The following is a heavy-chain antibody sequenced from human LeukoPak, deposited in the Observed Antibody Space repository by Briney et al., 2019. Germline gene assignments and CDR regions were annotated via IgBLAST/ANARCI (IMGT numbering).Heavy chain of an antibody. J-gene: IGHJ2*01. Sequence: SETLSLTCTVSGGSISSYYWSWIRQPPGKGLEWIGYIYYSGSTNYNPSLKSRVTISVDTSKNQFSLKLSSVTAADTAVYYCARDDCSGGSCYLPSGYFDLWGRGTLVTVSS. D-gene: IGHD2-15*01. CDR3: ARDDCSGGSCYLPSGYFDL. V-gene: IGHV4-59*01. CDR2: IYYSGST. CDR1: GGSISSYY.